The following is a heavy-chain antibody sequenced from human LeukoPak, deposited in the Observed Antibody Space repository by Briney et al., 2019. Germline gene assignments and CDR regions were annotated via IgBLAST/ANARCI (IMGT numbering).Heavy chain of an antibody. CDR3: ARDRTVAAAGGYFDY. Sequence: AAVKVSCKASGYTFISYGFSWVRQAPGQGLEWMGWISAYNGNTNYAQKLQGRVTMTTDTSTSTAHMELRSLTSDDTAVYYCARDRTVAAAGGYFDYWGQGILVTVSS. CDR1: GYTFISYG. CDR2: ISAYNGNT. J-gene: IGHJ4*02. D-gene: IGHD6-13*01. V-gene: IGHV1-18*01.